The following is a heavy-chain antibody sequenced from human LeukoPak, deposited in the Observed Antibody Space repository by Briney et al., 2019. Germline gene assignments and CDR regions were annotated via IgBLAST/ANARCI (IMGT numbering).Heavy chain of an antibody. Sequence: GGSLRLSCAASGFSFSDYNMHWVRQAPRKGLEWVAVISYDGSNKYYADSLKGRFTISRDNSKNTLYLQMNSLRAEDTAVYYCAKDRCGGDCYFFDYWGQGTLVTVSS. J-gene: IGHJ4*02. CDR2: ISYDGSNK. V-gene: IGHV3-30*18. D-gene: IGHD2-21*02. CDR3: AKDRCGGDCYFFDY. CDR1: GFSFSDYN.